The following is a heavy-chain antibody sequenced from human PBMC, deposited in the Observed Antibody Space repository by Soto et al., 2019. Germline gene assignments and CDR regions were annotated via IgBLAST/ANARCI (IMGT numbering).Heavy chain of an antibody. J-gene: IGHJ3*02. CDR1: GGSFSSYY. CDR2: IYYSGST. CDR3: ARGHSSGWIDAFDI. Sequence: PSETLSLTCTVSGGSFSSYYWSWIRQPPGKGLEWIGYIYYSGSTNYNPSLKSRVTISVDTSKNQFSLKLSSVTAADTAVYYCARGHSSGWIDAFDIWGQGTMVTVSS. V-gene: IGHV4-59*01. D-gene: IGHD6-19*01.